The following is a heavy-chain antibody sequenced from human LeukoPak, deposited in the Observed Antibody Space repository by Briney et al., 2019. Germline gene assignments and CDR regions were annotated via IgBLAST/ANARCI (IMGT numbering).Heavy chain of an antibody. D-gene: IGHD6-19*01. CDR2: IYTSGST. Sequence: PSQTLSLTCTVSGDSISSGSYYWSWIRQPAGKGLERFGSIYTSGSTNYNPSLKSRVTISADTSKNQLSLKLSSVTAADTAVYYCARVSGIAVAGVAFDIWGQGTMVTVSS. J-gene: IGHJ3*02. CDR1: GDSISSGSYY. CDR3: ARVSGIAVAGVAFDI. V-gene: IGHV4-61*02.